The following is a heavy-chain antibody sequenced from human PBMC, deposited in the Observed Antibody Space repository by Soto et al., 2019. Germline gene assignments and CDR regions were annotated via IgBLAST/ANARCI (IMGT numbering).Heavy chain of an antibody. CDR2: INHSGST. CDR3: AREVMRYYDSSGYSAFDY. CDR1: GGSISSSNW. Sequence: TSETLSLTCAVSGGSISSSNWWTWIRQPPGKGLEWIGEINHSGSTNYNPSLKSRVTISVDTSKNQFSLKLSSVTAADTAVYYCAREVMRYYDSSGYSAFDYWGQGTLVTVSS. V-gene: IGHV4-4*02. J-gene: IGHJ4*02. D-gene: IGHD3-22*01.